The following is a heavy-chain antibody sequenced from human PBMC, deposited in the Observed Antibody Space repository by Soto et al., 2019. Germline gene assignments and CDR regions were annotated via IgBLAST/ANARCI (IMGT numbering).Heavy chain of an antibody. V-gene: IGHV1-69*12. CDR3: ARDKDRLPLGGNYYYILDV. CDR1: GGTFSNSA. Sequence: QVQLDQSGAEVKKPGSSVKLSCKASGGTFSNSAISWVRQAPGQGLEWMGGIMPIFRTPDYAQKFQARVTLTADESTSTAYMELSGLKPDDTAVYYCARDKDRLPLGGNYYYILDVWGQGTTVTVSS. D-gene: IGHD2-2*01. J-gene: IGHJ6*02. CDR2: IMPIFRTP.